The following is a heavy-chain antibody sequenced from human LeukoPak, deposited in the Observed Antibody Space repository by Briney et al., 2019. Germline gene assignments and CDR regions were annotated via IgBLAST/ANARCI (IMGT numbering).Heavy chain of an antibody. Sequence: GGSLRLSCAASGFTFSNYAMSWVRQAPGKGLEWVSYISSSSSYTNYADSVKGRFTISRDNAKNSLYLQMNSLRAEDTAVYYCARGGDLGWFDPWGQGTLVTVSS. CDR2: ISSSSSYT. CDR1: GFTFSNYA. CDR3: ARGGDLGWFDP. J-gene: IGHJ5*02. V-gene: IGHV3-11*06.